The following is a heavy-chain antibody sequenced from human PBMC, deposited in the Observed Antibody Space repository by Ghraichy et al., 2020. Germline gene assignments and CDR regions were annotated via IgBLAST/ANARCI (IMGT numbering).Heavy chain of an antibody. CDR1: GFTFSSYS. D-gene: IGHD3-3*01. J-gene: IGHJ4*02. CDR2: ISSSSSTI. CDR3: AREPGTYYDFWSGYYDLYYFDY. Sequence: GGSLRLSCAASGFTFSSYSMNWVRQAPGKGLEWVSYISSSSSTIYYADSVKGRFTISRDNAKNSLYLQMNSLRAEDTAVYYCAREPGTYYDFWSGYYDLYYFDYWGQGTLVTVSS. V-gene: IGHV3-48*01.